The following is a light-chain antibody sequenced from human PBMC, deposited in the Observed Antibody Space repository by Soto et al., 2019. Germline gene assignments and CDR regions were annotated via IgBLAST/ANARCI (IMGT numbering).Light chain of an antibody. V-gene: IGKV3-15*01. CDR1: ESVSSK. Sequence: VMTQSPATLCVSPGERATLCCRASESVSSKFVWYQKTPGQAPRLLIHDASTRATGIPARLSGSGSGTEFILTISSVEYEDFAIYYCQQHKDWPTFGQGTRLEIK. CDR3: QQHKDWPT. J-gene: IGKJ5*01. CDR2: DAS.